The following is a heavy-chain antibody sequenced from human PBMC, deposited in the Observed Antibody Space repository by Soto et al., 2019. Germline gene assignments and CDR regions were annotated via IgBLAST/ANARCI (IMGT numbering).Heavy chain of an antibody. CDR2: ISYRGGT. CDR3: ARHNYGSGSTYFDY. CDR1: GDSISSYY. Sequence: PSETLSLTCTVSGDSISSYYWSWIRQPPGRGLEWIGYISYRGGTSYNPSLKRRVTISVDTSKNQSSLKLNSMTAADTAVYYCARHNYGSGSTYFDYWGQGTLVTVSS. J-gene: IGHJ4*02. D-gene: IGHD3-10*01. V-gene: IGHV4-59*08.